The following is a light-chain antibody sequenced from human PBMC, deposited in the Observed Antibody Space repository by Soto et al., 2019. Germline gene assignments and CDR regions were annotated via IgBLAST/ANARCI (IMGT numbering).Light chain of an antibody. J-gene: IGKJ4*01. CDR1: QSVSST. CDR3: QQYNSWPLT. CDR2: GAS. V-gene: IGKV3-15*01. Sequence: EKVMTQSPATLSVSPGERATLSCRASQSVSSTLAWYQQKPGQPPRLLIYGASTRATGVPARFSGSGSGTEFTLTISSLQSEDFAVYFCQQYNSWPLTFGGGTKVEI.